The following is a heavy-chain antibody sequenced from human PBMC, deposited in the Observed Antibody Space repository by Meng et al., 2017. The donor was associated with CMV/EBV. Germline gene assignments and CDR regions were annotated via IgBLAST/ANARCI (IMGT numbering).Heavy chain of an antibody. V-gene: IGHV3-21*01. CDR2: ISSSSSYI. D-gene: IGHD6-19*01. Sequence: GGSLRLSCVASGFTFSNYSMNWVRQAPGKGLEWVSSISSSSSYIHYADSVKGRFTISRDNAKNSLYLQMNSLRAEDTAVYYCARDGAVAGTLGDYYYSGRDIWGQGTTVTVSS. CDR1: GFTFSNYS. J-gene: IGHJ6*02. CDR3: ARDGAVAGTLGDYYYSGRDI.